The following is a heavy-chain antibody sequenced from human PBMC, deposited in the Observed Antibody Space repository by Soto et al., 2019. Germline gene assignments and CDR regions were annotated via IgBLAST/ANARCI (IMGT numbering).Heavy chain of an antibody. J-gene: IGHJ6*02. Sequence: QVQLVESGGGVVQPGRSLRLSCAVSGFTFSSYGMHWVRQAPGKGLEWVAVIWYDGSNKYYADSVKGRFTISRDNSKNTLYLQMNSLRAEDTAVYYCARDIAVAGTPGYYYYGMDVWGQGTTVTVSS. D-gene: IGHD6-19*01. CDR3: ARDIAVAGTPGYYYYGMDV. CDR2: IWYDGSNK. V-gene: IGHV3-33*01. CDR1: GFTFSSYG.